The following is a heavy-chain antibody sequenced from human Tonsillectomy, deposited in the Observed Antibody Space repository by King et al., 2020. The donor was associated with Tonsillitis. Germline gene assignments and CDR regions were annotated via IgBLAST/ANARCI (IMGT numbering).Heavy chain of an antibody. J-gene: IGHJ3*02. V-gene: IGHV1-18*04. CDR3: ARGLSYGSGSYYGYDAFDI. D-gene: IGHD3-10*01. CDR1: GYTFTSYG. CDR2: ISAYNGNT. Sequence: QLVQSGAEVKKPGASVKVSCKASGYTFTSYGLSWVRQAPGQGLEWMGWISAYNGNTNYAQKLQRTVTMTTDTSTSTAYMELRSLRSDDTAVYYCARGLSYGSGSYYGYDAFDIWGQGTMVTVSS.